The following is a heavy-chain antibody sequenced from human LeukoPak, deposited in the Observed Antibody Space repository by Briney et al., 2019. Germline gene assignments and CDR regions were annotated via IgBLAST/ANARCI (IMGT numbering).Heavy chain of an antibody. Sequence: SETLSLTCTVSGGSIGSGRYYWGWIRQPPGKGLEWIGAVYSSGGAYYNPSLKSRVTISVDTSKNQFSLKLSSVTAADTAVYYCARVDIVATIDYWGQGTLVTVSS. CDR2: VYSSGGA. CDR1: GGSIGSGRYY. D-gene: IGHD5-12*01. CDR3: ARVDIVATIDY. J-gene: IGHJ4*02. V-gene: IGHV4-39*07.